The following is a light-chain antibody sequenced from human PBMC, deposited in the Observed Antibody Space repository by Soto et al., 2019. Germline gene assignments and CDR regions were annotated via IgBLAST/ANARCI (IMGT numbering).Light chain of an antibody. CDR2: AAS. CDR3: QQYGSSLIT. V-gene: IGKV3-20*01. J-gene: IGKJ5*01. CDR1: QSVGSSY. Sequence: EIVLTQSPGTLSLSPGERATLSCRARQSVGSSYLAWYQQKPGQAPRLLIYAASSRATGIPDRFSGSGSGTDFTLTISRLEPEDFAVYYCQQYGSSLITFGQGTRLEIK.